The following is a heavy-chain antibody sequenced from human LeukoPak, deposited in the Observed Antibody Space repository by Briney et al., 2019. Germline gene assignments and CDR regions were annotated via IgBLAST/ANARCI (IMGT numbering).Heavy chain of an antibody. J-gene: IGHJ6*02. CDR3: AKAPRYCSGGTCYGYYYGMDV. V-gene: IGHV4-39*01. D-gene: IGHD2-15*01. Sequence: SETLSLTCTVSGGSISSSSYYWGWMRQPPGKGLEWIGSIYYSGSTYYNPSLKGRVTISVDTSKNQFSLKLSSVTAADTAVYYCAKAPRYCSGGTCYGYYYGMDVWGQGTTVTVSS. CDR1: GGSISSSSYY. CDR2: IYYSGST.